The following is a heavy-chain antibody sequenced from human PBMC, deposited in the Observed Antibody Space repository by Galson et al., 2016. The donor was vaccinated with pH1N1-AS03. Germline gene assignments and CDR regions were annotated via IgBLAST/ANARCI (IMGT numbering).Heavy chain of an antibody. J-gene: IGHJ3*02. CDR1: GFTFSNLW. D-gene: IGHD6-19*01. CDR2: VNGDGSST. Sequence: SLRLSCAASGFTFSNLWMHWVRQGPGKGLVWVARVNGDGSSTTYADSVKGRFTISRDNAENTVYLQMISLRAEDTAVYYCARGSYSSGWYRGRNAFDIWGQGTMVTVSS. CDR3: ARGSYSSGWYRGRNAFDI. V-gene: IGHV3-74*01.